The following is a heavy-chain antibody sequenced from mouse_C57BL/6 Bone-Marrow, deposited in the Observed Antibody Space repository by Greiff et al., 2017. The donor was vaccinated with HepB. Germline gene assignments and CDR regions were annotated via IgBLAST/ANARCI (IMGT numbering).Heavy chain of an antibody. V-gene: IGHV5-4*01. Sequence: EVKLQESGGGLVKPGGSLKLSCAASGFTFSSYAMSWVRQTPEKRLEWVATISDGGSYTYYPDNVKGRFTISRDNAKNNLYLQMSHLKSEDTAMYYCARDRNYPFYFDYWGQGTTLTVSS. CDR2: ISDGGSYT. D-gene: IGHD1-1*01. CDR1: GFTFSSYA. CDR3: ARDRNYPFYFDY. J-gene: IGHJ2*01.